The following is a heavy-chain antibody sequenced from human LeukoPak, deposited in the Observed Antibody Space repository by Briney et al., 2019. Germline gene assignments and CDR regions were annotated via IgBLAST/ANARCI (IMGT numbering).Heavy chain of an antibody. V-gene: IGHV4-39*01. CDR2: IYYSGST. J-gene: IGHJ5*02. Sequence: PSETLSLTCTVSGGSISSSSYYWGWIRQPPGKGLEWIGSIYYSGSTYYNPSLKSRVTISVDTSKNQFSLKLSSVTAADTAVYYCAPLAGRHSSSWLYNWFDPWGQGTLVTVSS. CDR1: GGSISSSSYY. CDR3: APLAGRHSSSWLYNWFDP. D-gene: IGHD6-13*01.